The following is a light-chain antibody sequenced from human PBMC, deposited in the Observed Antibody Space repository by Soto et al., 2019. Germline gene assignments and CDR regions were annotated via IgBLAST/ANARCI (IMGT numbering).Light chain of an antibody. V-gene: IGKV1-33*01. CDR1: QDSRKY. CDR2: DAS. CDR3: QQYDNRPLI. Sequence: DIQITQAPSCLSASVGHRVTITCKSTQDSRKYLDWYQQKPGKAPKLLIYDASSMETGVPSRFSGSGSGTDFTFTISSLQPEDFAAYYCQQYDNRPLIFGQGTRLEI. J-gene: IGKJ5*01.